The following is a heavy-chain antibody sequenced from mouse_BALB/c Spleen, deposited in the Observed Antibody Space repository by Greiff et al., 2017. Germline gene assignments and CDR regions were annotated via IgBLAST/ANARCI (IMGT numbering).Heavy chain of an antibody. Sequence: EVKLMESGGGLVQPGGSLKLSCAASGFTFSSYTMSWVRQTPEKRLEWVASISSGGSTYYPDSVKGRFTISRDNARNILYLQMSSLRSEDTAMYYCAREGAGYGSIFDYWGQGTTLTVSS. J-gene: IGHJ2*01. D-gene: IGHD1-1*01. CDR3: AREGAGYGSIFDY. CDR2: ISSGGST. CDR1: GFTFSSYT. V-gene: IGHV5-6-5*01.